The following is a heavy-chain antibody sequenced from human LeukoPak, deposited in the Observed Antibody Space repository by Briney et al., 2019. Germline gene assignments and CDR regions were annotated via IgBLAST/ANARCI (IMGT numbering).Heavy chain of an antibody. J-gene: IGHJ6*03. V-gene: IGHV2-26*01. Sequence: KMSGPTLLNPTETLTLTCTVSGFSLSNARMGVSWIRQPPGKALEWLAHIFSNDEKSYSTSLKSRLTISKDTSKSQVVLTMTNMDPVDTATYYCARIFEPYCSSTSCYGNYYYYYMDVWGKGTTVTVSS. D-gene: IGHD2-2*01. CDR3: ARIFEPYCSSTSCYGNYYYYYMDV. CDR1: GFSLSNARMG. CDR2: IFSNDEK.